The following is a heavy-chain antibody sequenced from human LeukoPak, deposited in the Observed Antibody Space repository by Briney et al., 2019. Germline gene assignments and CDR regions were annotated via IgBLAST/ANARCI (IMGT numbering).Heavy chain of an antibody. Sequence: SETLSPTCTVSGGSISSSSYYWGWIRQPPGKGLEWIGSIYYSGSTYYNPSLKSRVTISVDTSKNQFSLKLSSVTAADTAVYYCARIVGATLFDYWGQGTLVTVSS. CDR1: GGSISSSSYY. CDR2: IYYSGST. D-gene: IGHD1-26*01. J-gene: IGHJ4*02. V-gene: IGHV4-39*01. CDR3: ARIVGATLFDY.